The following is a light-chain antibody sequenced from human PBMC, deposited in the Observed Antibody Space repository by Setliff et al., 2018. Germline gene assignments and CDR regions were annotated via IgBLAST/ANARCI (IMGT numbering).Light chain of an antibody. J-gene: IGLJ1*01. CDR3: NAYASDTTYV. Sequence: QSALAQPPSVSAAPGQKVTISCSGTSSDVGSYDLVSWYQQHPGKAPKLIIYGVSDRPSGVSSRFSGSKSGNTAYLTISGLQTEDEAEYYCNAYASDTTYVFGSGTKVTVL. CDR1: SSDVGSYDL. V-gene: IGLV2-14*03. CDR2: GVS.